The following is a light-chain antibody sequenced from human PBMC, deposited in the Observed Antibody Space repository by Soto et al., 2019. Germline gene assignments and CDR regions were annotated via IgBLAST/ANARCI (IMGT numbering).Light chain of an antibody. CDR1: QSLTSSY. CDR3: QHYESSPPSYT. J-gene: IGKJ2*01. Sequence: EIVLTQSPGTLSLSPGERATLSCRASQSLTSSYLAWYQQKPGQAPRLLIYDASSRATGIPDRFSGSGSGTDFNLTISRLEPEDFAVYYCQHYESSPPSYTFDQGTKLQIK. CDR2: DAS. V-gene: IGKV3-20*01.